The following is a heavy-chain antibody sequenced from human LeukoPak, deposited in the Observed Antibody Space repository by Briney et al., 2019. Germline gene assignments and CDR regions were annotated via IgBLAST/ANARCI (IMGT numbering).Heavy chain of an antibody. CDR1: GFTFSDYY. Sequence: GGSLRLSCAASGFTFSDYYMSWIRQAPGKGLEWVSYISSSGSTIYYADSVKGRFTISRDNAKNSLYLQMNSLKTEDTAVCYCTTDPPPLPSSGYYYYYYMDVWGKGTTVTISS. V-gene: IGHV3-11*01. CDR2: ISSSGSTI. J-gene: IGHJ6*03. CDR3: TTDPPPLPSSGYYYYYYMDV. D-gene: IGHD6-19*01.